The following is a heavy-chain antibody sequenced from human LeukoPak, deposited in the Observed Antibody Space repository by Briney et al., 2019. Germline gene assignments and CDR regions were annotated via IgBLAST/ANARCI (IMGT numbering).Heavy chain of an antibody. V-gene: IGHV3-9*01. Sequence: PGGSLRLSCAASGFTFYDYAMQWVGQAPGKGLEGVSGISWNSGSIGYADSVKGRFTISRDNAKHSLYLQMNSLRAEDTALYYCAKGLFIVVVTAFDYWGQGTLVTVSS. CDR2: ISWNSGSI. D-gene: IGHD2-21*02. CDR3: AKGLFIVVVTAFDY. J-gene: IGHJ4*02. CDR1: GFTFYDYA.